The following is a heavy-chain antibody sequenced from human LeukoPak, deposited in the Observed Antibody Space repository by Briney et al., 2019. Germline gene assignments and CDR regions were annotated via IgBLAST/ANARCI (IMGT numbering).Heavy chain of an antibody. CDR2: ISYDGSNK. V-gene: IGHV3-30-3*01. D-gene: IGHD5-12*01. CDR3: ARDAGIVATIYYFDY. Sequence: GGSLRLSCAASGFTFSSYAMHWVRQAPGKGLEWVAVISYDGSNKYYADSVKGRFTISRDNSKNTLYLQMNSLRAEDTAVYYCARDAGIVATIYYFDYWGQGTLVTVSS. J-gene: IGHJ4*02. CDR1: GFTFSSYA.